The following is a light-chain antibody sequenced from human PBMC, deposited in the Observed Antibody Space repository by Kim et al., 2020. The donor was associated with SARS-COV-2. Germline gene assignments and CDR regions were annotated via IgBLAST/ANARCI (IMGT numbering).Light chain of an antibody. Sequence: ATINCTSSQSLLYSSTNKNYLAWYQQIRGHPPKLLLYWASTRESGVPDRFTGRGSGTDFTLTITGLRPEDVAVYYCQQYYTTPLTFGGGTKVDIK. CDR3: QQYYTTPLT. CDR1: QSLLYSSTNKNY. V-gene: IGKV4-1*01. J-gene: IGKJ4*01. CDR2: WAS.